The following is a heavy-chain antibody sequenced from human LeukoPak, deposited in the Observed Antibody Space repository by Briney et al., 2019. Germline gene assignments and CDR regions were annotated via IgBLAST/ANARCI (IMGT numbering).Heavy chain of an antibody. Sequence: GGSLRLSCAASGFTFTGHWMAWVRQAPGKGLEWVANMNQDGSEKYYVDSVKGRFTISRDDAKTSVYLQMNSLRVEDTAVYYCARDLRGAFDFWGQGTLVTVAS. CDR1: GFTFTGHW. J-gene: IGHJ4*02. CDR3: ARDLRGAFDF. CDR2: MNQDGSEK. D-gene: IGHD3-10*01. V-gene: IGHV3-7*01.